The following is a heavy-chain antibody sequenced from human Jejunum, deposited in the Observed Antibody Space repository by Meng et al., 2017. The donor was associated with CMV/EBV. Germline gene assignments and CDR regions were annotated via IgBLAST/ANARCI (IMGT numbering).Heavy chain of an antibody. CDR3: ATADEYAIKY. Sequence: QRQRQGWGAGLLQPSETLSLTCTLSGGSFSAYTWSWIRQAPGKGLEWITEIDHLRRTNFNPSLKSRVSISRDTSRDQFSLRLNSVTAADTAVYYCATADEYAIKYWGQGTLVTVSS. D-gene: IGHD5-12*01. CDR2: IDHLRRT. J-gene: IGHJ4*02. V-gene: IGHV4-34*01. CDR1: GGSFSAYT.